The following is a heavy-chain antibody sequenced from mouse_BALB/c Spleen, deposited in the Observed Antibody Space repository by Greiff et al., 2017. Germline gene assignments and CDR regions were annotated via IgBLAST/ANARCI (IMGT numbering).Heavy chain of an antibody. CDR2: INPSNGRT. J-gene: IGHJ2*01. Sequence: VQLQQPGAELVKPGASVKLSCKASGYTFTSYWMHWVKQRPGQGLEWIGEINPSNGRTNYNEKFKSKATLTVDKSSSTAYMQLSSLTSEDSAVYDCARGITTVVGDYWGQGTTLTVSS. V-gene: IGHV1S81*02. CDR3: ARGITTVVGDY. D-gene: IGHD1-1*01. CDR1: GYTFTSYW.